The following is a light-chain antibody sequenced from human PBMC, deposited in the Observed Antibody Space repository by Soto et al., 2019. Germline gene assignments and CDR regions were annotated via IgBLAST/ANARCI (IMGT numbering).Light chain of an antibody. CDR1: QTVSSY. J-gene: IGKJ3*01. Sequence: EIVLTHSPATLSLSPGERATLSCRASQTVSSYLAWYQQKPGQAPRLLIYDASNRATGIPARFSGSGSGTDFTLTISSLEPEDFAVYYCQQRSDWPPQNTFGPGTKVDIK. V-gene: IGKV3-11*01. CDR2: DAS. CDR3: QQRSDWPPQNT.